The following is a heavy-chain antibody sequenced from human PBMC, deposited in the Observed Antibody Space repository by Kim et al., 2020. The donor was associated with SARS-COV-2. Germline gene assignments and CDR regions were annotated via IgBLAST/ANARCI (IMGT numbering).Heavy chain of an antibody. CDR3: ARDLDRDDAFDI. J-gene: IGHJ3*02. D-gene: IGHD3-3*01. V-gene: IGHV3-21*01. Sequence: GGSLRLSCAASGFTFSSYSMNWVRQAPGKGLEWVSSISSSSSYIYYADSVKGRFTISRDNAKNSLYLQMNSLRAEDTAVYYCARDLDRDDAFDIWGQGTMVTVSS. CDR2: ISSSSSYI. CDR1: GFTFSSYS.